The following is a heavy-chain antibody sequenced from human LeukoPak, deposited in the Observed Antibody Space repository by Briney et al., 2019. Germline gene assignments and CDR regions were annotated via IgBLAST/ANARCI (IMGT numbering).Heavy chain of an antibody. D-gene: IGHD5-24*01. CDR1: GFSFSTYW. V-gene: IGHV3-74*01. CDR3: VRDGYNWVHFDY. Sequence: GGSLRLSCATSGFSFSTYWMHWVRQAPGKGLVGDSRINSDGTHTTYAASVKGRFTISRDNAKNALYLQMNSLRAEDTAIYYCVRDGYNWVHFDYWGQGTLVIVSS. J-gene: IGHJ4*02. CDR2: INSDGTHT.